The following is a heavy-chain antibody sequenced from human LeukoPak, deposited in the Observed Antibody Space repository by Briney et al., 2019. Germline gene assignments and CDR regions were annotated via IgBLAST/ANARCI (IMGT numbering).Heavy chain of an antibody. CDR3: ARGDVESSYYYYMDV. Sequence: GGSLRLSCAASGFTFSSYSMNWVRQAPGKGLEWVSYISSSSTIYYADSVEGRFIISRDNAKNSLYLQMNSLRAEDTAVYYCARGDVESSYYYYMDVWGKGTTVTVSS. J-gene: IGHJ6*03. CDR1: GFTFSSYS. D-gene: IGHD5-24*01. CDR2: ISSSSTI. V-gene: IGHV3-48*01.